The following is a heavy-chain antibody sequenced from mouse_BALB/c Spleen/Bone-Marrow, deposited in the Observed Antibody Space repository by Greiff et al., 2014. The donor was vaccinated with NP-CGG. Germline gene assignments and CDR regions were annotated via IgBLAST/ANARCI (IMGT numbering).Heavy chain of an antibody. CDR3: ARSWGYDGFSY. CDR2: INPSTGYT. V-gene: IGHV1-7*01. J-gene: IGHJ2*01. Sequence: QVQLQQSGAELAKPGASVKMSCKASGYTFTSYWMHWVKQRPAQGLEWIGYINPSTGYTEYNQKFKDKATLTADKSSSTAYMQLSSLTSEDSAVYYCARSWGYDGFSYWGQGTTLTISS. CDR1: GYTFTSYW. D-gene: IGHD2-2*01.